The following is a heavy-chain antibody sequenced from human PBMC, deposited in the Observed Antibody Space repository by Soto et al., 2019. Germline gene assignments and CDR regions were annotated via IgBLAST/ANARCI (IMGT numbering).Heavy chain of an antibody. CDR2: ISGSGADT. D-gene: IGHD3-16*01. CDR1: GITFRSHA. V-gene: IGHV3-23*01. J-gene: IGHJ4*02. CDR3: AKEYGGGTRMITSYFDN. Sequence: EVQLLESGGGLVQPGGSLRLSCAVSGITFRSHALSVVRQAPGKVLEWVSGISGSGADTHYADSVKGRFTISRDNSKNTLSLQMSSLRADDTAVYYCAKEYGGGTRMITSYFDNWGRGTLVAVSS.